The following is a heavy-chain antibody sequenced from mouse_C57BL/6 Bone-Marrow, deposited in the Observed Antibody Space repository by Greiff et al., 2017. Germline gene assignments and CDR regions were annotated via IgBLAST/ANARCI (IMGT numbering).Heavy chain of an antibody. CDR2: IDPENGDT. CDR1: GFNIKDDY. CDR3: TAIYDYGSSHWYCDV. D-gene: IGHD1-1*01. V-gene: IGHV14-4*01. J-gene: IGHJ1*03. Sequence: EVQLQQSGAELVRPGASVKLSCTASGFNIKDDYMHWVKQRPEQGLEWIGWIDPENGDTEYASKFKGKATITADPSSNTAYLPLSSLTSEDTAVYYCTAIYDYGSSHWYCDVWGTGTTVTVSS.